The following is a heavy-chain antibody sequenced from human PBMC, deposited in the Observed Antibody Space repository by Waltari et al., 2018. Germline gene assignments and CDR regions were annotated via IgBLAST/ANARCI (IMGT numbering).Heavy chain of an antibody. V-gene: IGHV3-53*01. D-gene: IGHD2-2*01. CDR1: GLTVRSNY. CDR3: ARDSPAAANY. CDR2: IYSGGST. Sequence: EVQLVESGGGLIQPGGSLRLSCAASGLTVRSNYMSWVRQAPGKGLGWVSVIYSGGSTYYADSVKVRFTISRDNSKNTLYLQMNSLRAEDTAVYYCARDSPAAANYWGQGTLVTVSS. J-gene: IGHJ4*02.